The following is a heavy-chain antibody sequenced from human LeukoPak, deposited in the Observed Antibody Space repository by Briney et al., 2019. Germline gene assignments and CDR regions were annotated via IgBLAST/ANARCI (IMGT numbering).Heavy chain of an antibody. Sequence: SETLSLTCAVYGGSFSGYYWSWIRQPPGKGLEWIGEINHSGSTNYNPSLKSRVTISVDTSKNQFSLKLSSVTAADTAVYYCARAGLFSWAFGIRAQNWFDPWGQGTLVTVSS. D-gene: IGHD3-10*01. CDR2: INHSGST. CDR3: ARAGLFSWAFGIRAQNWFDP. V-gene: IGHV4-34*01. J-gene: IGHJ5*02. CDR1: GGSFSGYY.